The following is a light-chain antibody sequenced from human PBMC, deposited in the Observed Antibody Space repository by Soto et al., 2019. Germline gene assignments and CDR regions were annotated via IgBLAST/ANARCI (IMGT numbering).Light chain of an antibody. J-gene: IGKJ4*01. CDR2: AAS. CDR3: QQSYSTPLLT. V-gene: IGKV1-39*01. Sequence: DLQMTQSPSSLSASVGDRVTITCRASQSISSYLNWYQQKPGKAPKLLIYAASSLQSGVPSRFIGSGSGTDFTLTISSLQPEDFATYYCQQSYSTPLLTFGGGTKVEIK. CDR1: QSISSY.